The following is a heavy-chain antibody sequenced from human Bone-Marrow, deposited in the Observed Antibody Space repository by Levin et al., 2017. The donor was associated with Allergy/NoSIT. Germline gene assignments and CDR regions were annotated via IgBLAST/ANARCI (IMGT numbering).Heavy chain of an antibody. D-gene: IGHD1-26*01. CDR1: GFSFSSYG. CDR2: ISYDGTNK. J-gene: IGHJ4*02. V-gene: IGHV3-30*18. Sequence: PGESLKISCAASGFSFSSYGMHWVRQAPGKGLEWVAYISYDGTNKYYAESVKGRFTISRDNPKNTLYVQMNSLRADDTAVYYCAKDRLTLGSYSFDSWGQGTLVTISS. CDR3: AKDRLTLGSYSFDS.